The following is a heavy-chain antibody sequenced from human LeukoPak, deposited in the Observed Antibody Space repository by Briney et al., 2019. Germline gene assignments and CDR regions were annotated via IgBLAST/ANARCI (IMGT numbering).Heavy chain of an antibody. CDR1: GYSFISYW. CDR3: ARHARYSSNDVCYVDY. CDR2: IYPGDSDT. D-gene: IGHD2-8*01. Sequence: GEFLKISCKGSGYSFISYWIVWVRQMPGKGLEWMGIIYPGDSDTRYSPSFQGQVTISADKSISTAYLQWSSLKASDTAMYYCARHARYSSNDVCYVDYWGQGTLVTVSS. J-gene: IGHJ4*02. V-gene: IGHV5-51*01.